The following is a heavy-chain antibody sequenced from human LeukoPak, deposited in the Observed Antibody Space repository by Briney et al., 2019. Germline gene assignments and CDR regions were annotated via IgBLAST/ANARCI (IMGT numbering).Heavy chain of an antibody. CDR1: GGTFNNSA. D-gene: IGHD4-17*01. CDR2: IMPPFGTA. J-gene: IGHJ5*02. Sequence: GASVKVSCKTSGGTFNNSAISWVRQAPGQGLEWLGGIMPPFGTAGYAQKFQGRVTITKDESTRTVYLEPTSLTSDDTAVYYCARDVHGDYGSGWFDPWGREPSSPSPQ. CDR3: ARDVHGDYGSGWFDP. V-gene: IGHV1-69*05.